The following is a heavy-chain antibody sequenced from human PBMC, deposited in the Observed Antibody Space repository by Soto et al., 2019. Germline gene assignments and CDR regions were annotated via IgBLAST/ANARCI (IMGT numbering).Heavy chain of an antibody. D-gene: IGHD3-10*01. CDR2: IYHSGST. CDR1: GGSISSSNW. J-gene: IGHJ4*02. V-gene: IGHV4-4*02. Sequence: QVQLQESGPGLVKPSGTLSLTCAVSGGSISSSNWWSWVRQPPGKGLEWIGEIYHSGSTNYNPSLKSXVTRSXXKSKTQFSLKLSSVTAADTAVYYCARVLRGELFDYWGQGTLVTVSS. CDR3: ARVLRGELFDY.